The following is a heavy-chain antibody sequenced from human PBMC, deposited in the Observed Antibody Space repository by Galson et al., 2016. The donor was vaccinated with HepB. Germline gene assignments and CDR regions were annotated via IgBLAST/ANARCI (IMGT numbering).Heavy chain of an antibody. V-gene: IGHV4-34*01. CDR3: ARGLDFSVVSTIFRGRGSPTNSRLDY. J-gene: IGHJ4*02. D-gene: IGHD5/OR15-5a*01. CDR2: INHSGST. Sequence: SETLSLTCAVYGGSFSGHYWTWIRQPPGKGLEWIGEINHSGSTNYNPSLKSRVTISVDTSKNQFSLKLRSVTAADTAVYYCARGLDFSVVSTIFRGRGSPTNSRLDYWGQGTLVTVSS. CDR1: GGSFSGHY.